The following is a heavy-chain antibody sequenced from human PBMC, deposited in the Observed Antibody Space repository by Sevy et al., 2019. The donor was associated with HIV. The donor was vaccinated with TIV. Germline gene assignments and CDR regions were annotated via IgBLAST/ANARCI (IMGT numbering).Heavy chain of an antibody. Sequence: SETLSLTCTVSGGSISSYYWSWIRQPPGKGLEWIGYIYYSGSTNYNPSLKSRVTISVDTSKNQFSLKLCSVTAADTAVYYCARERITMVRGVIIPTFDYWGQGTLVTVSS. V-gene: IGHV4-59*01. J-gene: IGHJ4*02. CDR1: GGSISSYY. CDR2: IYYSGST. CDR3: ARERITMVRGVIIPTFDY. D-gene: IGHD3-10*01.